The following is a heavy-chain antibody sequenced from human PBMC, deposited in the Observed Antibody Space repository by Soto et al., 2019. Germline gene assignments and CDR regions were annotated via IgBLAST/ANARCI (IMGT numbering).Heavy chain of an antibody. CDR1: GFSLSSREVS. CDR2: IYWDDDG. CDR3: VHSTDYPYCFDY. Sequence: QITLKESGPTLVQPTQTLTMTCTFSGFSLSSREVSVGWLRQPPGKALECLALIYWDDDGVFSPSLKNRITILKDTSTDHVVLTMTNMSPVDTATYDCVHSTDYPYCFDYWGQGAPVTVAS. J-gene: IGHJ4*02. V-gene: IGHV2-5*02. D-gene: IGHD3-16*01.